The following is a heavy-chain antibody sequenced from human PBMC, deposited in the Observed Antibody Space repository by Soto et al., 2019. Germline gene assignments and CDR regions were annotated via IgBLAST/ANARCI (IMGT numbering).Heavy chain of an antibody. CDR3: ARERTGTSSMDV. CDR1: GYTFTSYD. J-gene: IGHJ6*02. Sequence: QVQLVQSGAEVKKPGASVKVSCKASGYTFTSYDINWARQATGQGLAWMGWMNPTSGNTGYAQKFQGRVTMTRNTSISTAYMELSSLRSEDTAVYYCARERTGTSSMDVWGQGTTVTVSS. V-gene: IGHV1-8*01. D-gene: IGHD1-1*01. CDR2: MNPTSGNT.